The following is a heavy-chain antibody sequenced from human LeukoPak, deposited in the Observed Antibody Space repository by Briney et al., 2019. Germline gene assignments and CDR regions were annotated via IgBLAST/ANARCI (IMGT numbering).Heavy chain of an antibody. CDR3: AKVRGIAAAGPYYYYYMDV. D-gene: IGHD6-13*01. Sequence: ASVKVSCKASGYTFTGYYMHWVRHAPGQGLEWMGWINPNSGGTNYAQKFQGRVTMTRDTSISTAYMEMSRLRSDDTAVYYCAKVRGIAAAGPYYYYYMDVWGKGTTVTVSS. J-gene: IGHJ6*03. CDR2: INPNSGGT. CDR1: GYTFTGYY. V-gene: IGHV1-2*02.